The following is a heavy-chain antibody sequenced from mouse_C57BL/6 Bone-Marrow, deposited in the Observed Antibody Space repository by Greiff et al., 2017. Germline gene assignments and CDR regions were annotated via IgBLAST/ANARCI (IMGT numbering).Heavy chain of an antibody. D-gene: IGHD2-14*01. CDR2: IHPNSGST. V-gene: IGHV1-64*01. CDR1: GYTFTSYW. CDR3: AIYYRNDVAWFAY. Sequence: VQLQQSGAELVKPGASVKLSCKASGYTFTSYWMHWVKQRPGQGLEWIGMIHPNSGSTNSNEKFKSKATLTVDKSSSTAYMQLSSLTSEDSAVYYCAIYYRNDVAWFAYWGQGTLVTVSA. J-gene: IGHJ3*01.